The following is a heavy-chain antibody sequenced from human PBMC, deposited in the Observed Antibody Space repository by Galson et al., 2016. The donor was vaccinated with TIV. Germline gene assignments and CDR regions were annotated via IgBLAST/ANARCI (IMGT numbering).Heavy chain of an antibody. V-gene: IGHV3-9*01. J-gene: IGHJ6*03. CDR2: ISWNSGST. Sequence: SLRLSCAASGFTFDDYAMHWVRQVPGRGLEWVSVISWNSGSTVYADSVKGRFIISRDNAKKSLYLQMNSLRAEDTALYYCAKGQLRAARRFYYMDVWGKGTTVTASS. CDR1: GFTFDDYA. D-gene: IGHD1-1*01. CDR3: AKGQLRAARRFYYMDV.